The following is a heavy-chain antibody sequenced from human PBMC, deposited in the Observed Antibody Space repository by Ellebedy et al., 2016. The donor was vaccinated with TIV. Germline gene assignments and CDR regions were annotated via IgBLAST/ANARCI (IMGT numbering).Heavy chain of an antibody. J-gene: IGHJ5*02. V-gene: IGHV1-2*02. CDR2: INPNSGGT. CDR3: ARAPVRITATVFSPWFDP. D-gene: IGHD5-18*01. Sequence: ASVKVSXXAAGYTFTGYYMHWVRQAPGQGLEWMGWINPNSGGTNYAQKFQGRVTMTRDTSISTAYMELGRLRSDDTAMYYCARAPVRITATVFSPWFDPWGQGTLVTVSS. CDR1: GYTFTGYY.